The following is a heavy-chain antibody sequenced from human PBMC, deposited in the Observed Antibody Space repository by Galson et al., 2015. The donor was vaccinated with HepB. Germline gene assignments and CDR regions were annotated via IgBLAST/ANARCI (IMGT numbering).Heavy chain of an antibody. J-gene: IGHJ4*02. V-gene: IGHV4-34*01. CDR1: GGSFSGYY. CDR2: INHSGST. CDR3: ARGQPKAQPGNYFDY. D-gene: IGHD6-13*01. Sequence: LSLTCAVYGGSFSGYYWSWIRQPPGKGLEWIGEINHSGSTNYNPSLKSRVTISVDTSKNQFSLKLSSVTAADTAVYYCARGQPKAQPGNYFDYWGQGTLVTVSS.